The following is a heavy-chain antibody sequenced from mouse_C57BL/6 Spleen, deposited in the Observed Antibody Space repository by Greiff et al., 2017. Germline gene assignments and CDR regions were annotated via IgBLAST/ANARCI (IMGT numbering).Heavy chain of an antibody. CDR3: ARGGGLEDYAMDY. J-gene: IGHJ4*01. V-gene: IGHV1-50*01. Sequence: QVQLQQPGAELVKPGASVKLSCKASGYTFTSYWMQWVKQRPGQGLEWIGEIDPSDSYTNYNQKFKGKATLTVDTSSSTAYMQLSSLTSEDSAVYYCARGGGLEDYAMDYWGQGTSVTVSS. CDR2: IDPSDSYT. D-gene: IGHD2-2*01. CDR1: GYTFTSYW.